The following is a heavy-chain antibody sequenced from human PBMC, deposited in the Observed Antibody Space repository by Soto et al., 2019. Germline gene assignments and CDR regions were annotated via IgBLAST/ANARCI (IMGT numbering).Heavy chain of an antibody. CDR2: INPNSGGT. V-gene: IGHV1-2*02. CDR3: AREPRPYSSGWYGLCAFDI. CDR1: GYTFTGYY. J-gene: IGHJ3*02. D-gene: IGHD6-19*01. Sequence: QVQLVQSGAEVKKPGAAVKVSCKASGYTFTGYYMHWVRQAPGQGLEWMGWINPNSGGTNYAQKFQGRVTMTRDTSISTAYMELSRLRSDDTAVYYCAREPRPYSSGWYGLCAFDIWGQGTMVTVSS.